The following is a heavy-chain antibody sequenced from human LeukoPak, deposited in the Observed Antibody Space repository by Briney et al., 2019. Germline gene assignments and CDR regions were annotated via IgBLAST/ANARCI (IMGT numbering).Heavy chain of an antibody. D-gene: IGHD3-3*01. CDR2: INPSGAGT. CDR1: GYTFTSYY. CDR3: ARDLENDFTLGY. V-gene: IGHV1-46*01. J-gene: IGHJ4*02. Sequence: ASVKVSCKASGYTFTSYYMHWVRQAPGQGLEWMGIINPSGAGTSYAQKFLGRVTMTRDTSTSTVYMELSSLRFEDTAVYYCARDLENDFTLGYWGQGTLVTVSS.